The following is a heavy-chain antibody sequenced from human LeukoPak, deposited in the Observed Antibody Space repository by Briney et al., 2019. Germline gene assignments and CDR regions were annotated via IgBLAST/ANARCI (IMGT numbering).Heavy chain of an antibody. J-gene: IGHJ4*02. CDR2: ISSSSVTI. CDR1: GFTFSSYS. CDR3: TRLHGGYPFDY. V-gene: IGHV3-48*01. Sequence: PGGSLRLSCAASGFTFSSYSMNWVRQAPGKGLEWISYISSSSVTIYYADSVKGRFTISRHNAKNSLYLQMNSLRAEDTAVYYCTRLHGGYPFDYWGEGTLVTVSS. D-gene: IGHD2-15*01.